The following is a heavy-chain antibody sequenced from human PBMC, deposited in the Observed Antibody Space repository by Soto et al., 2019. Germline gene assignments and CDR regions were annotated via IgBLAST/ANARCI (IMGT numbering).Heavy chain of an antibody. CDR1: GYTFTGYY. D-gene: IGHD6-13*01. Sequence: AASVKVSCKASGYTFTGYYMHWVRQAPGQGLEWMGWINPNSGGTNYAQKFQGRVTMTRDTSISTANMELSRLRSDDTAVYYCARLIAAAGNDYWGQGTLVTVSS. J-gene: IGHJ4*02. V-gene: IGHV1-2*02. CDR3: ARLIAAAGNDY. CDR2: INPNSGGT.